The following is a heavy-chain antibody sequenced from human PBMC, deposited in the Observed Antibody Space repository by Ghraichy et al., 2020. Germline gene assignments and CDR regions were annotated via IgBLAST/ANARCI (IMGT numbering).Heavy chain of an antibody. CDR3: ATYGSGTYPPPVSPDY. CDR2: ISASGGST. J-gene: IGHJ4*02. D-gene: IGHD3-10*01. V-gene: IGHV3-23*01. Sequence: GGSLRLSCAASGFTFSSYAMSWVRQAPGSGLEWVSSISASGGSTYYPGSVKGRFTISRDNSNSTLYLQMNSLRAEDTAVYFCATYGSGTYPPPVSPDYWGQGALVTVSS. CDR1: GFTFSSYA.